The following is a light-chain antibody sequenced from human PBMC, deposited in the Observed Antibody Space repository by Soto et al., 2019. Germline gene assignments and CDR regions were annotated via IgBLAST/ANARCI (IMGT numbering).Light chain of an antibody. CDR1: QSVSSNY. V-gene: IGKV3-20*01. Sequence: EIVLTQSPGTLSLSPGERATLSCRASQSVSSNYLAWYQQKPGQAPRLLIYAASSRATGIPDRFSGSGSGTDFTLTISRLEPEDSAVYYCQQYASSPWTFGQGTKVEI. J-gene: IGKJ1*01. CDR2: AAS. CDR3: QQYASSPWT.